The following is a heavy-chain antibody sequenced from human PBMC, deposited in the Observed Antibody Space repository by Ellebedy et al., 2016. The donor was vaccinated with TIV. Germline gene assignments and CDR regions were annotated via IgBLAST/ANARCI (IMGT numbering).Heavy chain of an antibody. Sequence: ASVKVSCKASGYSFTTYWIGWVRQMPGKGLEWMGIIYPGDSDTRYSPSFQGQVTISADKSISTAYLQWSSLKASDTAMYYCVRHPDDFLDYWGQGTLVTVSS. D-gene: IGHD2/OR15-2a*01. V-gene: IGHV5-51*01. CDR2: IYPGDSDT. CDR3: VRHPDDFLDY. CDR1: GYSFTTYW. J-gene: IGHJ4*02.